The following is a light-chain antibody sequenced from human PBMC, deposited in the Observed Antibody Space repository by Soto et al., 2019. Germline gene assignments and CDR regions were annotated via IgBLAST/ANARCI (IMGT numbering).Light chain of an antibody. Sequence: EIQMTQSPSTLSASIGDTVIITCRASQSINSWLAWYQQKPGKAPKLLIHKASTLESGVPSRFSGSESGTEFTLTISSLQPDDFATFYCQQYDRFPYTFGQGTKLEIK. CDR1: QSINSW. CDR2: KAS. V-gene: IGKV1-5*03. J-gene: IGKJ2*01. CDR3: QQYDRFPYT.